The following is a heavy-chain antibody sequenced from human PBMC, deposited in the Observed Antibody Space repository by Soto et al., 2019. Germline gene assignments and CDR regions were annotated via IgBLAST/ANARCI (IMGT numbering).Heavy chain of an antibody. CDR1: GASIRSSSYY. Sequence: SETLSLTCTVSGASIRSSSYYWGWIRQPPGKGLEWIGNIYYAGDTYLYPSLKSRATLSVDTSNDRFSLKLSSVTAADTAVYFCARHTYGDYGALDSWGQGTLVTVSS. D-gene: IGHD4-17*01. J-gene: IGHJ4*02. CDR2: IYYAGDT. V-gene: IGHV4-39*01. CDR3: ARHTYGDYGALDS.